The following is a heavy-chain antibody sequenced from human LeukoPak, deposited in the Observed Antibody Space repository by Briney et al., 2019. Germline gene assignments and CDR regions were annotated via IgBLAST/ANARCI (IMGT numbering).Heavy chain of an antibody. D-gene: IGHD3-22*01. CDR2: IYYTGST. Sequence: SETLSLTCTVSGGSINGYYWSWIRQSPGKGLESLGYIYYTGSTNYNPSLKSRVTMSVDTSRNQFFLRLSSVTAADTAVYYCARFSEYYHSSVHYLDYWGQGTLVSISS. J-gene: IGHJ4*02. CDR1: GGSINGYY. V-gene: IGHV4-59*01. CDR3: ARFSEYYHSSVHYLDY.